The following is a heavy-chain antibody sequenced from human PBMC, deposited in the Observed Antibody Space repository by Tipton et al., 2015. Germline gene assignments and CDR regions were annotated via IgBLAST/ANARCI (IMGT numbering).Heavy chain of an antibody. CDR1: GFTLSRYA. Sequence: LSLTCSAAGFTLSRYAMNWVRQAPGKGLEYVSVITTNGYSTYYADSVRGRFTISRDNSKNTLYLQMSSLRAEDTAVYYCVKDGYYYDSGGYSPLDYWGQGTLVTVSS. CDR2: ITTNGYST. D-gene: IGHD3-22*01. V-gene: IGHV3-64D*08. CDR3: VKDGYYYDSGGYSPLDY. J-gene: IGHJ4*02.